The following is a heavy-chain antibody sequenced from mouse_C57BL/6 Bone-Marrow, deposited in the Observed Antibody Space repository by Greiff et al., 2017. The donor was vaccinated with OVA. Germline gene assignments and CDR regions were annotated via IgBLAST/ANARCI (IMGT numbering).Heavy chain of an antibody. J-gene: IGHJ2*01. D-gene: IGHD1-1*02. Sequence: EVMLVESEGGLVQPGSSMKLSCTASGFTFSDYYMAWVRQVPEKGLEWVANINYDGSSTYYLDSLKSRFIISRDNAKNILYLQMSSLKSEDTATYYCARDMGYYFDYWGQGTTLTVSS. CDR2: INYDGSST. V-gene: IGHV5-16*01. CDR3: ARDMGYYFDY. CDR1: GFTFSDYY.